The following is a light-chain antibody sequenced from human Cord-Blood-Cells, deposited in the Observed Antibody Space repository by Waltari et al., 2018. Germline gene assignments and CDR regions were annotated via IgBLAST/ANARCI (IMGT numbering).Light chain of an antibody. Sequence: IQLTQSPSSPSASVGDRVTITCRASQGFSSYLAWYQQKPGKAPKLLIYAPSTLQSGVPSRFSGSGAGTNVSLTISSLQPEEFAAYYCQQLNSNPLSTFGQGTRLEIK. V-gene: IGKV1-9*01. J-gene: IGKJ5*01. CDR1: QGFSSY. CDR2: APS. CDR3: QQLNSNPLST.